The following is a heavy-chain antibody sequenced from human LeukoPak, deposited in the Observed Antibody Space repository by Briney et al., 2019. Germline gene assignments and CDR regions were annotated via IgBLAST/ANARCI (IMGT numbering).Heavy chain of an antibody. CDR1: GYSISSGYY. CDR3: ARRGWFGELLLDY. J-gene: IGHJ4*02. Sequence: SETLSLTCNVSGYSISSGYYWGWIRQPPGKGLEWIGSIYHSGSTNYNPSLKSRVTISVDTSKNQFSLKLSSVTAADTAVYYCARRGWFGELLLDYWGQGTLVTVSS. V-gene: IGHV4-38-2*02. D-gene: IGHD3-10*01. CDR2: IYHSGST.